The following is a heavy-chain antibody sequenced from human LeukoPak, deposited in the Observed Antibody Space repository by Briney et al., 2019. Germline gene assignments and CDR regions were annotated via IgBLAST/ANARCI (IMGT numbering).Heavy chain of an antibody. Sequence: GGSLRLSCAASGFTFSCCAMHWVRQAPGKGLEWVAVISYDGSNEYYADSVKGRFTISRDNSKNTLYLQMSSLRAEDTAVYYCAKEFNRGLPDYWGQGTLVTVPS. CDR1: GFTFSCCA. CDR3: AKEFNRGLPDY. V-gene: IGHV3-30*18. CDR2: ISYDGSNE. J-gene: IGHJ4*02. D-gene: IGHD2-21*01.